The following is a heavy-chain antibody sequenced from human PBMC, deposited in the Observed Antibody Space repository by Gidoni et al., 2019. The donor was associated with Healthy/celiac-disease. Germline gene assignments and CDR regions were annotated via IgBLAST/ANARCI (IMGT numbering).Heavy chain of an antibody. CDR1: GSSFTSYW. V-gene: IGHV5-51*03. CDR2: IYPGDSDT. D-gene: IGHD2-2*02. CDR3: ARLGGYCSSTSCYKAYFDY. J-gene: IGHJ4*02. Sequence: ELQLVQSGAEVKKPGESLTISCKASGSSFTSYWIGWVRQMPGKGLEWMGIIYPGDSDTRYSPSFQGQVTISADKSISTAYLQWSSLKASDTAMYYCARLGGYCSSTSCYKAYFDYWGQGTLVTVSS.